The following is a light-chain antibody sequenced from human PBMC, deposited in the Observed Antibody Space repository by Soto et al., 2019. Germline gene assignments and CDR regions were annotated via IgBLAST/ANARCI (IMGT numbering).Light chain of an antibody. CDR2: GNS. Sequence: SVLTRPPSVYWAPGDRGSISSARSRSNIWAGYDVPWYQQLPGTAPKGLIYGNSNRPSWFPDRFSGSKSGTSASLAMTGRHAEDDSDYYCKCYDSSGSAWVFGGGTKVTV. CDR3: KCYDSSGSAWV. V-gene: IGLV1-40*01. CDR1: RSNIWAGYD. J-gene: IGLJ3*02.